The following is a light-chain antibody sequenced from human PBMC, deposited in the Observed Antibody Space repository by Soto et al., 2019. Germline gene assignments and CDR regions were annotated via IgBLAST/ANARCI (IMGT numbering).Light chain of an antibody. CDR1: QSVSSSY. Sequence: EIVLTQSPVTLSLSPGERATLSCRASQSVSSSYLAWYQQKPGQAPRLLIYGASSRATGIPDRFSGSGSGTDFTITISRLEPEDFAVYYCQQYGSSPTFGPGTKVDIK. J-gene: IGKJ3*01. CDR3: QQYGSSPT. V-gene: IGKV3-20*01. CDR2: GAS.